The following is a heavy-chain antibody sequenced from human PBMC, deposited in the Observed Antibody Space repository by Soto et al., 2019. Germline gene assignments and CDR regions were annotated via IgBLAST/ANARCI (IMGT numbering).Heavy chain of an antibody. CDR1: GFTFSSHW. J-gene: IGHJ5*02. V-gene: IGHV3-7*05. CDR2: IKEDGSEK. CDR3: ARAVGWRWFDH. Sequence: EVQLVESGGGLVQPGGSLRLSCVASGFTFSSHWMVWVRQAPGKGLEGVANIKEDGSEKYYVESVKGRFTISRDNAKSTLYLQIDSLIADDTAVYYCARAVGWRWFDHWGQGNLVTVFS. D-gene: IGHD2-2*03.